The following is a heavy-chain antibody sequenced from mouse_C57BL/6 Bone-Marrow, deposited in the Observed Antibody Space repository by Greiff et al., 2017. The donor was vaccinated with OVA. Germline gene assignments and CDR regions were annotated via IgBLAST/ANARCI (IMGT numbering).Heavy chain of an antibody. V-gene: IGHV1-42*01. J-gene: IGHJ1*03. CDR2: INPSTGGT. CDR3: ARCPYSNYLWYFDV. Sequence: VQLQQSGPELVKPGASVKISCKASGYSFTGYYMNWVKQSPEKSLEWIGEINPSTGGTTYNKKFKAKATLTVDKSSSTAYMQLKSLTSEDSAVYYCARCPYSNYLWYFDVWGTGTTVTVSS. D-gene: IGHD2-5*01. CDR1: GYSFTGYY.